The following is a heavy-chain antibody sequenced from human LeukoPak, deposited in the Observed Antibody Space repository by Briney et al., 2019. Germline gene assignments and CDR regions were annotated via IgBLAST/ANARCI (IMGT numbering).Heavy chain of an antibody. Sequence: ASVKVSCKASGYTFTGYYMHWVRQAPGQGLEWMGWINPNSGGTNYAQKFQGRVTMTRDTSISTAYMELSRLRSDDTAVYYCARDPYSGSSPYFDYWGQGTLVTVSS. J-gene: IGHJ4*02. D-gene: IGHD1-26*01. V-gene: IGHV1-2*02. CDR2: INPNSGGT. CDR3: ARDPYSGSSPYFDY. CDR1: GYTFTGYY.